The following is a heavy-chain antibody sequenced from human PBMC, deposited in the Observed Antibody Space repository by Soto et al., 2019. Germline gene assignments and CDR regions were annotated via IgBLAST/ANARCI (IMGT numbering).Heavy chain of an antibody. CDR3: ARHWPQQPLDP. D-gene: IGHD6-13*01. J-gene: IGHJ5*02. V-gene: IGHV5-51*01. CDR2: IYPDDSDT. CDR1: GYTFTSYW. Sequence: PGESLKISCNGAGYTFTSYWIVWVRQMPGKGLEWMGIIYPDDSDTRYNPSFQGHVTISADKSISTAYLQWSSLKASDTAMYYCARHWPQQPLDPWGQGTLVTVSS.